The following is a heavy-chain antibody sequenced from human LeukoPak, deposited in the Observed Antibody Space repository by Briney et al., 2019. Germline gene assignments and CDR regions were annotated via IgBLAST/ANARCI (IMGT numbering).Heavy chain of an antibody. V-gene: IGHV3-30*19. Sequence: GGSLRLSCAASGFTFSSYGMHWVRQAPGKGLEWVAVIWYDGSNKYYADSVKGRFTISRDNSKNTLYLQMNSLRAEDTAVYYCARDLDHDFWSGYYKTYYYYYGMDVWGQGTTVTVSS. CDR3: ARDLDHDFWSGYYKTYYYYYGMDV. CDR1: GFTFSSYG. J-gene: IGHJ6*02. CDR2: IWYDGSNK. D-gene: IGHD3-3*01.